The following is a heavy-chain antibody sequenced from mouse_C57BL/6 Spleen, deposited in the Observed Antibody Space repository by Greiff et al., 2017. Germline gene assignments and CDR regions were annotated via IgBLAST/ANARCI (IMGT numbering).Heavy chain of an antibody. CDR3: TTVVATSHWYFDV. V-gene: IGHV14-4*01. D-gene: IGHD1-1*01. Sequence: VQLQPSGAELVRPGASVKLSCTASGFNIKDDYMHWVKQRPEQGLEWIGWIDPENGDTEYASKFQGKATITADTSSNTAYLQLSSLTSEDPAVYYCTTVVATSHWYFDVWGTGTTVTVAS. J-gene: IGHJ1*03. CDR1: GFNIKDDY. CDR2: IDPENGDT.